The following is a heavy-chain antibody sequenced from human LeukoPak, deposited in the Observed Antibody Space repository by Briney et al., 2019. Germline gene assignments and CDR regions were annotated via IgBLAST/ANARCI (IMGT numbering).Heavy chain of an antibody. Sequence: GGSLRLSCAASGFSFSGYWMDWVRQAPGKGLEWVANIKQDGSEKFYVDSVKGRFTISRDNAKNSLYLQMDSLRAEDTAMYYCARADGHSSSYAPLGFWGQGTLVAVSS. D-gene: IGHD6-6*01. CDR3: ARADGHSSSYAPLGF. CDR1: GFSFSGYW. V-gene: IGHV3-7*01. J-gene: IGHJ4*02. CDR2: IKQDGSEK.